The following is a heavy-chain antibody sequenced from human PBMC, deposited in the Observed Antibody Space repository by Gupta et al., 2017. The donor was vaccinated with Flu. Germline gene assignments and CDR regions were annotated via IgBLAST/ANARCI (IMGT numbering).Heavy chain of an antibody. CDR3: AKGGYGYSAFSYGMDV. J-gene: IGHJ6*02. CDR1: GFTFSSYG. CDR2: ISYDGSNK. Sequence: QVQLVESGGGVVQPGRSLRLSCAASGFTFSSYGMHWVRQAPGKGLEWVAVISYDGSNKYYADSGKGRFTISRDNSKNTLYLQMNSLRAEDTAVYYCAKGGYGYSAFSYGMDVWGQGTTVTVSS. D-gene: IGHD5-18*01. V-gene: IGHV3-30*18.